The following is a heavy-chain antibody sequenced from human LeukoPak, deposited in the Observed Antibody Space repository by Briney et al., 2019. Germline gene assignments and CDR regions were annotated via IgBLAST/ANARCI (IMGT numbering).Heavy chain of an antibody. CDR2: ISSSSTI. CDR3: ARADSSGYSRSY. V-gene: IGHV3-48*01. D-gene: IGHD3-22*01. J-gene: IGHJ4*02. Sequence: GGSLRLSCAASGFTFSSYSMNWVRQAPGKRLEWVSSISSSSTIYYADSVKGRFTISRDNAKKSLYLQMNSLRAEDTAVYYCARADSSGYSRSYWGQGTLVTVSS. CDR1: GFTFSSYS.